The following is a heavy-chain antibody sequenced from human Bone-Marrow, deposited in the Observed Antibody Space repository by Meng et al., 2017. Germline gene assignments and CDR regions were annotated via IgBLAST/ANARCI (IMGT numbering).Heavy chain of an antibody. CDR3: AREDYYDSSGYWGAFDI. CDR1: GFTFSSYS. CDR2: ISSSSSYI. D-gene: IGHD3-22*01. V-gene: IGHV3-21*01. Sequence: GESLKISCAASGFTFSSYSMNWVRQAPGKGLEWVSSISSSSSYIYYADSVKGRFTISRDNAKNSLYLQMNSLRAEDTAVYYCAREDYYDSSGYWGAFDIWGQGTMVTVSS. J-gene: IGHJ3*02.